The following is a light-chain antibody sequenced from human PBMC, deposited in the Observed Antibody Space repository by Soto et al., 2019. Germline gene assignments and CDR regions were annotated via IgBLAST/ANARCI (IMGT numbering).Light chain of an antibody. J-gene: IGLJ2*01. Sequence: QSALTQPASVSGSPGQSITISCTGTSSDVGGYTYVSWYQQHPGRAPKLMIYEVSNRPTGVSNRFSGSKSGKTASLTISGLQAEDEADYYCSSYTTRNTVLFGGGTKLTVL. CDR1: SSDVGGYTY. V-gene: IGLV2-14*01. CDR2: EVS. CDR3: SSYTTRNTVL.